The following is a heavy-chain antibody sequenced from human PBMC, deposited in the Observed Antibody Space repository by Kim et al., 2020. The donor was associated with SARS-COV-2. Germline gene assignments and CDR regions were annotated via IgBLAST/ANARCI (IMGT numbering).Heavy chain of an antibody. CDR2: INTNTGNP. D-gene: IGHD3-22*01. CDR3: VRLDDSSGYYRVVVY. CDR1: GYTFTSYA. Sequence: ASVKVSCKASGYTFTSYAMNWVRQAPGQGLEWMGWINTNTGNPTYAQGFTGRFVFSLDTSVSTAYLQISSLKAEDTAVYYCVRLDDSSGYYRVVVYWGQGTWVTVSS. J-gene: IGHJ4*02. V-gene: IGHV7-4-1*02.